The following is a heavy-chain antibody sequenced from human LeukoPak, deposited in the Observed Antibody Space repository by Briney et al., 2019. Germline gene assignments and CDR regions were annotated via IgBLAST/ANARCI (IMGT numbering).Heavy chain of an antibody. J-gene: IGHJ4*02. CDR2: IKGDESAR. CDR3: ARDVGESLDY. V-gene: IGHV3-7*01. CDR1: GFSFSTYW. Sequence: GGSLRLSCAASGFSFSTYWMAWVRQAPGKGLEWVANIKGDESARHQADSVKGRFTISRDNAQNSVYLQMSRLRGEDTAVYYCARDVGESLDYWGQGTLVTVSS.